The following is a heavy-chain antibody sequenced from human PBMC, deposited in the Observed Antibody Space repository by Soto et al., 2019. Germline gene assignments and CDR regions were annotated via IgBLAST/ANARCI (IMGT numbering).Heavy chain of an antibody. D-gene: IGHD2-2*01. V-gene: IGHV4-30-4*01. Sequence: SETLSLTCTVSGGSISSGDYYWSWIRQPPGKGLEWIGYIYYSWSTYYNPSLKSRVTISVYTSKNQFSLKLSSVTAADTAVYCSPSTSRIIVVPASIDYWRQGTLVTVSS. CDR2: IYYSWST. CDR1: GGSISSGDYY. J-gene: IGHJ4*02. CDR3: PSTSRIIVVPASIDY.